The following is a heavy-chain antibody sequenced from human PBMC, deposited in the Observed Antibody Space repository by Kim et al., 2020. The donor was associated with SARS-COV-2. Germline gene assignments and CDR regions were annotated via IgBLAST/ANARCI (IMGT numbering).Heavy chain of an antibody. CDR1: GFTFSTAW. Sequence: GGSLRLSCAASGFTFSTAWMSWVRQAPGKGLEWIARIRSNSAGGTTDYTAPAKGRFTISRDDSKNTLYLQMNSLKIEDTAVYYCTTVDPWYRWSPGDYWGQGSLVTVSS. V-gene: IGHV3-15*01. CDR3: TTVDPWYRWSPGDY. CDR2: IRSNSAGGTT. J-gene: IGHJ4*02. D-gene: IGHD1-26*01.